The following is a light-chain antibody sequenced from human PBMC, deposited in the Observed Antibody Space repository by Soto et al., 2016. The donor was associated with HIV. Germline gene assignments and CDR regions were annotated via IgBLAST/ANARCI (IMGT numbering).Light chain of an antibody. V-gene: IGLV3-21*03. CDR1: NLGSKS. Sequence: SYELTQPPSVSVAPGKTARITCGGDNLGSKSVHWYQQKPGQAPVLVVYDDSGRPSGIPERFSGSNSGNTATLTISRVEAGDEADYYCQVWGSTSDPWVFGGGTKLTVL. CDR3: QVWGSTSDPWV. J-gene: IGLJ3*02. CDR2: DDS.